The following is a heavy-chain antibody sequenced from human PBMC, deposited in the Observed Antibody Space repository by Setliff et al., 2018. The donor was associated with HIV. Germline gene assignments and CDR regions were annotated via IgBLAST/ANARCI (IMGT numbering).Heavy chain of an antibody. CDR2: INHSGST. J-gene: IGHJ4*02. Sequence: SETLSLTCAVYGGSFSGYYWSWIRQPPGKGLEWIGEINHSGSTNYNPSLKSRVTISVDTSKKQFSLKLSSATAADTAVYYCARRPYYFDYWGQGTLVTVSS. CDR1: GGSFSGYY. CDR3: ARRPYYFDY. V-gene: IGHV4-34*01.